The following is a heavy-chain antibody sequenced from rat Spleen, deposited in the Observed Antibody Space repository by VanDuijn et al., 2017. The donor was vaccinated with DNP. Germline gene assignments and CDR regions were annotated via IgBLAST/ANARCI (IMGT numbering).Heavy chain of an antibody. CDR1: GSTLNNYW. Sequence: EVQLVESGGDLVQPGRSLKLSCVASGSTLNNYWMTWIRQIPGRGLEWVAPITSGGVTTNYPDSVKGRFTISRDNAKNTLSLQMNSLRSEDTATYYCARQNNYRFDYWGQGVMVTVSS. D-gene: IGHD1-10*01. CDR3: ARQNNYRFDY. V-gene: IGHV5-31*01. J-gene: IGHJ2*01. CDR2: ITSGGVTT.